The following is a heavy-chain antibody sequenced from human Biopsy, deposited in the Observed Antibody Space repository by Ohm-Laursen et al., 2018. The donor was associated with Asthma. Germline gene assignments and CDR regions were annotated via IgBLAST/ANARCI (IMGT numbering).Heavy chain of an antibody. J-gene: IGHJ3*02. CDR3: ARDRAVTGLNDAFDT. D-gene: IGHD4-17*01. V-gene: IGHV3-30*03. Sequence: SLRLSCAASGFTFSSYGMHWVRQAPGKGLEWVAVMSFDGRQTYYADSVKGRFTISRDNAKNSLYLQMNSLRAEDTALYHCARDRAVTGLNDAFDTWGQGTMVTVSS. CDR2: MSFDGRQT. CDR1: GFTFSSYG.